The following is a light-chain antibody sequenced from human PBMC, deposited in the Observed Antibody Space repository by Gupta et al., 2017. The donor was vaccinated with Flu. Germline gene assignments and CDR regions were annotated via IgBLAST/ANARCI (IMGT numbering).Light chain of an antibody. J-gene: IGKJ2*01. CDR3: QQYYSTPYT. V-gene: IGKV4-1*01. CDR1: QSVLYSSNNKNY. Sequence: NCKSSQSVLYSSNNKNYLAWYQQKPGQPPKLLIYWASTRESGVPDRFSGRGSGTDFTLTISSLQAEDVAVYYCQQYYSTPYTFGQGTKLEIK. CDR2: WAS.